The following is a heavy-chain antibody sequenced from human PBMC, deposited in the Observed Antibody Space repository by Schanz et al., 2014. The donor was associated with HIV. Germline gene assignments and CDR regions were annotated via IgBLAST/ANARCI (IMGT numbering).Heavy chain of an antibody. D-gene: IGHD3-10*01. CDR1: GFAFNNYA. CDR2: ISESGGRT. J-gene: IGHJ4*02. Sequence: ESGGGFVQPGGSLRLSCAASGFAFNNYAMTWVRQAPGKGLEWVSSISESGGRTYYADSVNGRFTISRDNSKNTLYLQMNSLRAEDTSVYYCARGFQGFDYWGQGTLVTVSS. CDR3: ARGFQGFDY. V-gene: IGHV3-23*01.